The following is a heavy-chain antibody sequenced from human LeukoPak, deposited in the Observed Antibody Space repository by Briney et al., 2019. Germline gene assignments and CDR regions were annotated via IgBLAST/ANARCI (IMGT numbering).Heavy chain of an antibody. D-gene: IGHD5-18*01. J-gene: IGHJ5*02. CDR2: IREERGQE. CDR3: ASLDTAKQPLANH. Sequence: GGSLRLSCVASGLTVSNHWMSWVRQAPGKGLEWVANIREERGQECYVDSVKGRFTISKNSAKNSLYLQMNTLRVEDTAVYYCASLDTAKQPLANHWGQGTLVTVSS. CDR1: GLTVSNHW. V-gene: IGHV3-7*03.